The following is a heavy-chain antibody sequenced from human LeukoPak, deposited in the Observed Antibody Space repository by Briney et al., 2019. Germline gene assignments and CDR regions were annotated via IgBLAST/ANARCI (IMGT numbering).Heavy chain of an antibody. V-gene: IGHV4-59*08. CDR1: GGSMSSYY. D-gene: IGHD1-26*01. CDR3: ARHGTSGIYRRPFDI. Sequence: NPSETLSLTCTGSGGSMSSYYWSWIRQPPGKGLEWIGYIYDSGSTNYNPSLKSRVTISVDTSNNQFSLKLNSVTAADTAVYYCARHGTSGIYRRPFDIWGQGTMVTVSS. CDR2: IYDSGST. J-gene: IGHJ3*02.